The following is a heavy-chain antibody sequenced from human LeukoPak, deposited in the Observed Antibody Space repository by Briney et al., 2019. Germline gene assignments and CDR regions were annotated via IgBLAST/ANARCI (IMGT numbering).Heavy chain of an antibody. CDR2: ISGSGGST. V-gene: IGHV3-23*01. J-gene: IGHJ4*02. CDR3: AKDWTSVEMATTYGGLFDY. D-gene: IGHD5-24*01. CDR1: GFTFSSYT. Sequence: GGSLRLSCAASGFTFSSYTMSWVRQAPGKGLEWVSAISGSGGSTYYADSVKGRFTISRDNSKNTLYLQMNSLRAEDTAVYYCAKDWTSVEMATTYGGLFDYWGQGTLVTVSS.